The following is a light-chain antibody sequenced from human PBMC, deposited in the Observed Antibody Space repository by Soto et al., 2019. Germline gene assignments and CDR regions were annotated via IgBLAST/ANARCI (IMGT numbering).Light chain of an antibody. CDR1: SSDVGGYDY. CDR3: TSYTSSRARV. CDR2: EVS. Sequence: QSVLTQPASVSGSPGQSITISCTGTSSDVGGYDYVSWYQQHPGKAPKLIIYEVSNRPSGISNRFSGSKSGNTASLTISGLQAEDEADYYCTSYTSSRARVFGTGTKVTV. J-gene: IGLJ1*01. V-gene: IGLV2-14*01.